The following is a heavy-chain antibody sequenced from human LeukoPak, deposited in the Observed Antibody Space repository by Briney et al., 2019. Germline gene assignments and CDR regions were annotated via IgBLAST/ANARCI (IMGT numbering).Heavy chain of an antibody. D-gene: IGHD5-12*01. V-gene: IGHV4-59*02. CDR1: GGSVSSYY. Sequence: SETLSLTCTVSGGSVSSYYWSWLRQPPEKGLEWIGYIKSSGSSNYNPSLKGRVTISMDTSKNQFSLRLNSVTAADTAVYYCARDGTVATNWFDPWGQGTLVTVSS. J-gene: IGHJ5*02. CDR2: IKSSGSS. CDR3: ARDGTVATNWFDP.